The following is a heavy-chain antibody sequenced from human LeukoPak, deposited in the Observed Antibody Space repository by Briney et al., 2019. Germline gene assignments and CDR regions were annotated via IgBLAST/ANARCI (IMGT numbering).Heavy chain of an antibody. CDR2: ISYDGSNK. CDR3: AKDSAWGSYLTGYFDY. J-gene: IGHJ4*02. V-gene: IGHV3-30*18. Sequence: PGGSLRLSCAASGFIFSDYYMSWVRQAPGKGLEWVAVISYDGSNKYYADSVKGRFTISRDNSKNTLYLQMNSLRAEDTAVYYCAKDSAWGSYLTGYFDYWGQGTLVTVSS. CDR1: GFIFSDYY. D-gene: IGHD3-16*02.